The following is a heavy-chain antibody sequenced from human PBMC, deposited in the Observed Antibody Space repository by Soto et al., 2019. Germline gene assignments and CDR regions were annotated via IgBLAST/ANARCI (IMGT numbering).Heavy chain of an antibody. J-gene: IGHJ6*02. V-gene: IGHV1-18*01. CDR3: ARVRRGWEPSPNDYYGMDV. CDR1: GYTFTSYG. Sequence: QVQLVQSGAEVKKPGASVKVSCKASGYTFTSYGITWVRQAPGQGLEWMGWISAYNGDTNYAQKLQGRVTMTTDTSTSTAYMELRSLRSDDTAVYYCARVRRGWEPSPNDYYGMDVWGQGTTVTVSS. CDR2: ISAYNGDT. D-gene: IGHD1-26*01.